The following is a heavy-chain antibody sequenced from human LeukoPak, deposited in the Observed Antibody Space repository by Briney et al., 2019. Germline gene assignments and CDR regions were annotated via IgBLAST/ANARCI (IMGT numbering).Heavy chain of an antibody. Sequence: SETLSLTCTISGDSISSYYWSWIRQPPGKGLEWIGYIYYSGGTNYNPSLKSRVTISVDTSKNQFSLNLSSVTAADTAVYHCARDSPGGPLDPWGQGTLVTVSS. CDR2: IYYSGGT. CDR1: GDSISSYY. J-gene: IGHJ5*02. CDR3: ARDSPGGPLDP. D-gene: IGHD3-10*01. V-gene: IGHV4-59*01.